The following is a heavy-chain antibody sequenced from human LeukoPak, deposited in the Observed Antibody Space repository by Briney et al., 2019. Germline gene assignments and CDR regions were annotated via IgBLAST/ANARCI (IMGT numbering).Heavy chain of an antibody. J-gene: IGHJ3*02. CDR3: ARSGGYGLVGI. D-gene: IGHD3-22*01. Sequence: SETLSLTCTVSGGSISCYDWNWIRQPAGKGLEWIGRIYTSGRTYYNPSLKSRVSMSVDTSKNQFSLKLSSVTAADTAVYYCARSGGYGLVGIWGQGTMVTVSS. V-gene: IGHV4-4*07. CDR1: GGSISCYD. CDR2: IYTSGRT.